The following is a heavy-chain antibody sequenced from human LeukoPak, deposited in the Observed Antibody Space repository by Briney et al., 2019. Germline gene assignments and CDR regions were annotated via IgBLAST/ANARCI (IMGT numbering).Heavy chain of an antibody. Sequence: PGGSLRLSCAASGFTFSSYDMHWVRQATGKGLEWVSAIGTAGDTYYPGSVEGRFTISRENAKNSLYLQMNSLRAGDTAVYYCARAIPSYGDYSYYYYGMDVWGQGTTVTVSS. CDR3: ARAIPSYGDYSYYYYGMDV. J-gene: IGHJ6*02. CDR1: GFTFSSYD. V-gene: IGHV3-13*01. CDR2: IGTAGDT. D-gene: IGHD4-17*01.